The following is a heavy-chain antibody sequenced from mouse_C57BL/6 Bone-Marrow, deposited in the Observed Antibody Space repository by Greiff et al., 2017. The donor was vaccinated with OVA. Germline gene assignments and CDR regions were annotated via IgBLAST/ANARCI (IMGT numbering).Heavy chain of an antibody. CDR2: IDPENGDT. CDR3: TTGSAWFAY. J-gene: IGHJ3*01. V-gene: IGHV14-4*01. CDR1: GFNIKDDY. Sequence: VQLQQSGAELVRPGASVQLSCTASGFNIKDDYMHWVKQRPEQGLEWIGWIDPENGDTEYASKFQGKATITADTSSNTAYLQLSSLTSEDTAVYYCTTGSAWFAYWGQGTLVTVSA.